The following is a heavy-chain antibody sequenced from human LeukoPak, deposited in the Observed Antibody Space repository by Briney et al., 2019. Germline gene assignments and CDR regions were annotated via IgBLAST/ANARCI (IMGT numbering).Heavy chain of an antibody. CDR1: GFTFSSYS. CDR2: IYSGGST. D-gene: IGHD4-17*01. Sequence: GGSLRLSCAASGFTFSSYSMNWVRQAPGKGLEWVSVIYSGGSTYYADSVKGRFTISRDNSKNTLYLQMNSLRAEDTAVYYCARGHGDPVLDFDYWGQGTLVTVSS. V-gene: IGHV3-53*01. J-gene: IGHJ4*02. CDR3: ARGHGDPVLDFDY.